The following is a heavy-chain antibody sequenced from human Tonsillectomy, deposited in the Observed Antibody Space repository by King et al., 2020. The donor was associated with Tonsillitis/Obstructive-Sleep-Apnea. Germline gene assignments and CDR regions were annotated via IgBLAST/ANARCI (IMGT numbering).Heavy chain of an antibody. D-gene: IGHD5-18*01. J-gene: IGHJ4*02. CDR2: ISAYNGNT. Sequence: QLVQSGAEVKKPGASVKVSCKASGYTFATYGISWVRQAPGQGLEWMGWISAYNGNTNFAQKVQGRITMTADTSTSTAYMELRSLRSNDTAVYYCARDTSMIVVDYWGQGTLVTVSS. CDR3: ARDTSMIVVDY. V-gene: IGHV1-18*01. CDR1: GYTFATYG.